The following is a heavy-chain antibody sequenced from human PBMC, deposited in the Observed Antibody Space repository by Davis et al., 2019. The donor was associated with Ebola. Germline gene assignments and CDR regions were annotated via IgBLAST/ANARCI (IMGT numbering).Heavy chain of an antibody. CDR1: GYSFSSYE. CDR2: IRAANGET. Sequence: AASVKVSCKASGYSFSSYEVHWVRQAPGQSLEWMGWIRAANGETKYSQTFQDRLIITRDTSASTVYMELSSLRGEDTAVYYCARDLSSLYCTSGICPPGYWGQGTLVTVSS. V-gene: IGHV1-3*01. D-gene: IGHD2-8*01. CDR3: ARDLSSLYCTSGICPPGY. J-gene: IGHJ4*02.